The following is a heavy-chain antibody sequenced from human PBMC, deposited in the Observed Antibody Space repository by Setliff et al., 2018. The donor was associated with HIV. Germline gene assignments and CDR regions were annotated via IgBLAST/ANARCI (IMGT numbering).Heavy chain of an antibody. V-gene: IGHV3-48*01. CDR3: ARVEWLLGDV. CDR2: ISIGSGGAI. J-gene: IGHJ6*04. Sequence: PGGSLRLSCAASGFTFRNYKFNWVRQAPGRGLEWVSSISIGSGGAIDYADSVKGRFTISRDNAKNSLYLQMNSLRAEDTAVYYCARVEWLLGDVWGKGTTVTVSS. D-gene: IGHD3-3*01. CDR1: GFTFRNYK.